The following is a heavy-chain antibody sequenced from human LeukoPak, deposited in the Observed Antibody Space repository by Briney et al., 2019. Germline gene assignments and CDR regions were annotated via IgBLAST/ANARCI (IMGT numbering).Heavy chain of an antibody. D-gene: IGHD7-27*01. V-gene: IGHV3-23*01. J-gene: IGHJ4*02. CDR2: VSPPGGGT. CDR3: ARDLAWGAFDY. CDR1: GFIFSNHG. Sequence: GGSLRLSCAASGFIFSNHGMNWVRQAPGKGLEWLSGVSPPGGGTYYADSVKGRFTISRDDSKNTLSLQMNSLRVEDTAVYYCARDLAWGAFDYWGQGTLVTVSS.